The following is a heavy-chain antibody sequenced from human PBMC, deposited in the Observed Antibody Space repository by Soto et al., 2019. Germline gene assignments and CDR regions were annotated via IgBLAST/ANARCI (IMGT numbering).Heavy chain of an antibody. D-gene: IGHD3-22*01. CDR2: FDPEDGET. V-gene: IGHV1-24*01. Sequence: ASVKVSCKVSGYTLTELSMHWVRQAPGKGLEWMGGFDPEDGETIYAQKFQGRVTMTEDTSTDTAYMELGSLRSEETAVYYCAIHPYYYDSSGYYYNYWGQGTLVTVSS. CDR3: AIHPYYYDSSGYYYNY. CDR1: GYTLTELS. J-gene: IGHJ4*02.